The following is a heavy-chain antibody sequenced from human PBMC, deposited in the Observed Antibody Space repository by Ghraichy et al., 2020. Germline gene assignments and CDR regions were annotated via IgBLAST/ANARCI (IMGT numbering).Heavy chain of an antibody. CDR1: GYTFTSYY. Sequence: ASVKVSCKASGYTFTSYYMHWVRQAPGQGLGWMGIINPSGGSTSYAQKFQGRVTMTRDTSTSTVYMELSSLRSEDTTVYYCAREGVSYYYDSSGYGFDYWGQGTLVTVSS. D-gene: IGHD3-22*01. CDR3: AREGVSYYYDSSGYGFDY. CDR2: INPSGGST. J-gene: IGHJ4*02. V-gene: IGHV1-46*01.